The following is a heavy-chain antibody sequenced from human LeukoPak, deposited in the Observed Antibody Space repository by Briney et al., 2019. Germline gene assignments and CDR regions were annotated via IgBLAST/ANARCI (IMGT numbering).Heavy chain of an antibody. CDR3: ARGLGIAARPRLDY. Sequence: SETLSLTCAVYGGSFSGYYWSCIPEPPGKGLEWSGEINHRGSTNYNPSLKSQVTISVDTSKNQCSLKLSSVAAADTAVYYCARGLGIAARPRLDYWGQGTLVTVSS. V-gene: IGHV4-34*01. D-gene: IGHD6-6*01. CDR1: GGSFSGYY. J-gene: IGHJ4*02. CDR2: INHRGST.